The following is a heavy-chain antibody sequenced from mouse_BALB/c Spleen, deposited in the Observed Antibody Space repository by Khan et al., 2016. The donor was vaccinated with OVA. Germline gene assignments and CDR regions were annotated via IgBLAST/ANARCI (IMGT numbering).Heavy chain of an antibody. CDR2: ISDGGSYY. CDR1: GFTLSDYY. CDR3: ARGGYGGFAY. V-gene: IGHV5-4*02. J-gene: IGHJ3*01. D-gene: IGHD1-1*02. Sequence: LVESGGGFVKPGGSLKLSCAASGFTLSDYYMYWVRTTPETRLEWVATISDGGSYYYYPDSVKGRFTISRDTDKNNLYLQMSSLTSEDTAMYYWARGGYGGFAYWGQGTLVTVSA.